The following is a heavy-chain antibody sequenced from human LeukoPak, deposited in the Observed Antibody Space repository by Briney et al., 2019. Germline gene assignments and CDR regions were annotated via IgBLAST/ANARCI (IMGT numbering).Heavy chain of an antibody. CDR1: GGSLSGYY. J-gene: IGHJ4*02. CDR3: ARGGHDYGAKFPPDY. CDR2: INYSGST. V-gene: IGHV4-34*01. D-gene: IGHD4-23*01. Sequence: KPSETLSLTCAVYGGSLSGYYWTWVRQPPGKGLEWLGEINYSGSTNYNPSLESRLSISVDTSKNQFSLRLNSVTAADTAVYYCARGGHDYGAKFPPDYWGQGTLVTVSS.